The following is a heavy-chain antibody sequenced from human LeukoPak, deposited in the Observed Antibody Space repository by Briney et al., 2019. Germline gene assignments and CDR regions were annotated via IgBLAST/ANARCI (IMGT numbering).Heavy chain of an antibody. CDR3: ARVGRITGTSPPDY. V-gene: IGHV1-18*01. CDR2: ISAYNGNT. D-gene: IGHD1-20*01. Sequence: ASVKVSCKASSYTFTSYGISWVRQAPGQGLEWMGWISAYNGNTNYAQKLQGRVTMTTDTSTSTAYMELRSLRSDDTAVYYCARVGRITGTSPPDYWGQGTLVTVSS. J-gene: IGHJ4*02. CDR1: SYTFTSYG.